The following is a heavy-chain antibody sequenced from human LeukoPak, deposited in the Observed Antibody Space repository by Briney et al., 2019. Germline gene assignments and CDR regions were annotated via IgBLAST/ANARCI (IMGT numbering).Heavy chain of an antibody. J-gene: IGHJ4*02. CDR1: GGSISSSSYY. CDR3: ARLFAAAGTLSLPSIPSYYFDY. D-gene: IGHD6-13*01. Sequence: ASETLSLTCTVSGGSISSSSYYWGWIRQPPGKGLEWIGSIYYSGSTYYNPSLKSRVTISVDTSKNQFSLKLSSVTAADTAVYYCARLFAAAGTLSLPSIPSYYFDYWGQGTLVTVSS. CDR2: IYYSGST. V-gene: IGHV4-39*01.